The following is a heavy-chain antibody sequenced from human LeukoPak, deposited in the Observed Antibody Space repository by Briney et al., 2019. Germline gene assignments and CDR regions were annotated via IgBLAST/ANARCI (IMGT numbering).Heavy chain of an antibody. D-gene: IGHD3-10*01. CDR3: ARELITSGGYNYYYYYGMDV. CDR2: IYYSGST. V-gene: IGHV4-31*03. Sequence: SETLSLTCTVSGYSISSGYYWGWIRPHPGKGLEWIGYIYYSGSTYYNPSLKSRVTISVDTSKNQFSLKLSSVTAADTAVYYCARELITSGGYNYYYYYGMDVWGQGTTVTVSS. J-gene: IGHJ6*02. CDR1: GYSISSGYY.